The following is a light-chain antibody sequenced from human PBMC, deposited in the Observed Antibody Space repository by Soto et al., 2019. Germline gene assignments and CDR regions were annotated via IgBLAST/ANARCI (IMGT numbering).Light chain of an antibody. Sequence: QSALPQPASVSGSPGQSITISCTGTRSDVGGYNYVSWYQQHPGKAPNLMIYEVSNRPSGVSNRFSGSKSGNTASLTISGLQAEDEADYYCSSYTSSSTHVVFGGGTKVTVL. V-gene: IGLV2-14*01. CDR1: RSDVGGYNY. CDR3: SSYTSSSTHVV. CDR2: EVS. J-gene: IGLJ2*01.